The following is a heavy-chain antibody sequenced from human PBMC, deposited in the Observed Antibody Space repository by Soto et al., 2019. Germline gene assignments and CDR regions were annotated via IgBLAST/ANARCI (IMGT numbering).Heavy chain of an antibody. CDR3: AHPRGYGVFDAYDI. CDR1: GFTFSTYA. D-gene: IGHD4-17*01. J-gene: IGHJ3*02. V-gene: IGHV3-23*01. CDR2: LTPSGDST. Sequence: EVQLLESWGGLVQPGGSLRLSCVASGFTFSTYAMSWVRQAPGKGLEWVSSLTPSGDSTYYADSVKGRFTISRDNSMNALYLQMNSLRIEDTAVYYCAHPRGYGVFDAYDIWGQGTMVTVSS.